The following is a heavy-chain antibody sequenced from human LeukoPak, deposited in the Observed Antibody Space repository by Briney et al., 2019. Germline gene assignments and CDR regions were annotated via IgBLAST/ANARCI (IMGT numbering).Heavy chain of an antibody. CDR3: ARGLAAAGTLGVFDY. D-gene: IGHD6-13*01. Sequence: QPGGSLRLSCAASGFTFSTYSMNWVRQAPGKGLEWVSVVYSGGTTYYADSVKGRFTISKDDSKNTVYLQMNSLRVEDTAVYYCARGLAAAGTLGVFDYWGQGTLVTVSS. V-gene: IGHV3-53*01. CDR1: GFTFSTYS. CDR2: VYSGGTT. J-gene: IGHJ4*02.